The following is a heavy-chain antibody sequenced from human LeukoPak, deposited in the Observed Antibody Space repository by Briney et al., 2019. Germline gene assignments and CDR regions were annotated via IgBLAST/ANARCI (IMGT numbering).Heavy chain of an antibody. Sequence: GGSLRLSCAASGFTFDDYAMHWVRQAPGKGLEWVSLISGDGGSTYYADSVKGRFTISRDNSKNSLYLQMNSLRTEDTALYYCAKRGGYDYPLYYYYYMDVWGKGTTVTASS. CDR2: ISGDGGST. V-gene: IGHV3-43*02. D-gene: IGHD5-12*01. CDR3: AKRGGYDYPLYYYYYMDV. J-gene: IGHJ6*03. CDR1: GFTFDDYA.